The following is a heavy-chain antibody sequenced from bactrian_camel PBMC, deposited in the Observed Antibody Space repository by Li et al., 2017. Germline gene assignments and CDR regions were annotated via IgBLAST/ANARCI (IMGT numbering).Heavy chain of an antibody. CDR3: TTAAFGY. J-gene: IGHJ4*01. CDR1: GYTFSSYA. D-gene: IGHD1*01. V-gene: IGHV3S40*01. Sequence: VQLVESGGGLVQPGGSLRLSCAASGYTFSSYAMSWVRQTRGKGLECVSVINNGGTKTDYADSVKGRFTISRDNAKNTLYLQMICLEPEDTAVYYCTTAAFGYWGQGTQVTVS. CDR2: INNGGTKT.